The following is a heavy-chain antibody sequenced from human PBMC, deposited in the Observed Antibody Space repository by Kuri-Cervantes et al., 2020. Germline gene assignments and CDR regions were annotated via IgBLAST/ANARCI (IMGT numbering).Heavy chain of an antibody. D-gene: IGHD6-6*01. J-gene: IGHJ5*02. CDR1: GFTFSSYA. CDR3: ARLVYSSSSFFDH. Sequence: GESLKISCAASGFTFSSYAMHWARQAPGKGLEWVAVISYDGSNKYYADSVKGRFTISRDNSKNTLYLQMNSLRAEDTDVYYCARLVYSSSSFFDHWGQGTLVTVSS. CDR2: ISYDGSNK. V-gene: IGHV3-30*01.